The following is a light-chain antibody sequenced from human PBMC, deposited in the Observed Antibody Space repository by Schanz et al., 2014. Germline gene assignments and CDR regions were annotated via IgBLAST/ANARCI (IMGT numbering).Light chain of an antibody. J-gene: IGLJ1*01. CDR2: DVN. V-gene: IGLV2-14*03. CDR3: SSYTTSSTLV. Sequence: QSALTQPASVSGSPGQSITISCTGTSSDVGGYNYVSWYQQHPGKAPKLMIYDVNNRPSGVSYRFSGSKSGNTASLTISGLQGEDEADYYCSSYTTSSTLVFGPGTKLTVL. CDR1: SSDVGGYNY.